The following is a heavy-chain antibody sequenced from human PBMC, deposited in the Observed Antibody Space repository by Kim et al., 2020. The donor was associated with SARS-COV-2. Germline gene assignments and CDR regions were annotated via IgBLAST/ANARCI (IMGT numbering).Heavy chain of an antibody. J-gene: IGHJ4*02. Sequence: SLESRVTISVDTSKNQFSLQLSSVTAAETAVYYCARHDVKIVGATTSFDYWGQGTLVTVSS. V-gene: IGHV4-39*01. D-gene: IGHD1-26*01. CDR3: ARHDVKIVGATTSFDY.